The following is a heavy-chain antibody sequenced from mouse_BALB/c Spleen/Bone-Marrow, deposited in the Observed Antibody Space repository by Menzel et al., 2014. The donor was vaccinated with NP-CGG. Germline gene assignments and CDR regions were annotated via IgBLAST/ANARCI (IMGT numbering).Heavy chain of an antibody. D-gene: IGHD2-10*01. CDR2: ISSGGSYT. Sequence: EVQLQQSGGGLVKPGGSLKLSCAASGFAFSSYDMSWVRLTPEKRLEWVATISSGGSYTYYPDSVKGRFTISRDNARNTLYLQMSSLRSEDTALYYCARNPYYGNYPAWFAYWGQGTLVTVSA. CDR3: ARNPYYGNYPAWFAY. CDR1: GFAFSSYD. J-gene: IGHJ3*01. V-gene: IGHV5-9*02.